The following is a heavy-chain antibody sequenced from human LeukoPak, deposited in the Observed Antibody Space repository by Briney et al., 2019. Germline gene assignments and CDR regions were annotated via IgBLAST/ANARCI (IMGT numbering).Heavy chain of an antibody. D-gene: IGHD3-9*01. CDR1: GFTFSSYW. J-gene: IGHJ6*02. V-gene: IGHV3-7*01. CDR2: IKQDGSEK. Sequence: GGSLRLSCAASGFTFSSYWMSWVRQAPGKGLEWVANIKQDGSEKYYVDSVKGRFTISGDNAKNSLYLQMNSLRAEDTAVYYCARDEVLRYFDWLSTYGMDVWGQGTTVTVSS. CDR3: ARDEVLRYFDWLSTYGMDV.